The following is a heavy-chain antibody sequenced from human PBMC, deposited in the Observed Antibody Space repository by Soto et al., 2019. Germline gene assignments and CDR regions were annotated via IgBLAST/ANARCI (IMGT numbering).Heavy chain of an antibody. CDR3: ARGRGYCGGTNCYLDY. CDR1: GFSFSSHS. D-gene: IGHD2-21*01. V-gene: IGHV3-48*02. Sequence: EVQLVESGGGLVQPGGSLRLSCAASGFSFSSHSMKWVRQAPGKGLEWVSYISSSGSTIYYADSVKGRFTISRDNAKNSLYLQMNSLRDDDTAVYYCARGRGYCGGTNCYLDYWGKGALVTVSS. J-gene: IGHJ4*02. CDR2: ISSSGSTI.